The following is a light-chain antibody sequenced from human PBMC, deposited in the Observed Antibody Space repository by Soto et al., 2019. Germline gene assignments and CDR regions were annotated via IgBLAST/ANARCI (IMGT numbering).Light chain of an antibody. Sequence: EIVMTQSPATLSVSPGERATLSCRASQGIKDYVAWFQQKPGQAPRLLIYGASIRATAIPARFSGSGSGTEFTLSISSLQSEDFAVYYCQQYNTWPRTFGQGTKVDIK. J-gene: IGKJ1*01. CDR1: QGIKDY. CDR3: QQYNTWPRT. V-gene: IGKV3-15*01. CDR2: GAS.